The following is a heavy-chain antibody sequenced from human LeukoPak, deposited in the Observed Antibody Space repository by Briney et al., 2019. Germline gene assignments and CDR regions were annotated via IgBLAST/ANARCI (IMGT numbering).Heavy chain of an antibody. J-gene: IGHJ6*03. CDR3: AREEMTYYYDSSGYGNYMDV. D-gene: IGHD3-22*01. Sequence: GGSLRLSCAASGFTFSSYSMNWVRQAPGKGLEWVSYISSSSSTMYYADSVKGRFTISRDNAKNSLYLQMNSLRAEDTAVYYCAREEMTYYYDSSGYGNYMDVWGKGTTVTVSS. V-gene: IGHV3-48*01. CDR1: GFTFSSYS. CDR2: ISSSSSTM.